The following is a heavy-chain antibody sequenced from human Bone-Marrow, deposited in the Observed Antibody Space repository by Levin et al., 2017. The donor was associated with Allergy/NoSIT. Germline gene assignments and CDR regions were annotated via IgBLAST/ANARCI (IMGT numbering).Heavy chain of an antibody. V-gene: IGHV3-9*01. CDR1: GFAFDSYA. Sequence: GGSLRLSCGASGFAFDSYAMHWARQTPGKGLEWVSGINWNSGSVGYADSVKGRFTISRDNAKRTLYLQMSSLRSEDTAIYYCVKEIYSGYYYFCMDVWGQGTTVTVSS. CDR2: INWNSGSV. D-gene: IGHD2-21*01. CDR3: VKEIYSGYYYFCMDV. J-gene: IGHJ6*02.